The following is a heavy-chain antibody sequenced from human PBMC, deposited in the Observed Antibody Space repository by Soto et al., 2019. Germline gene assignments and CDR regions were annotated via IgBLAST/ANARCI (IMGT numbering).Heavy chain of an antibody. CDR2: ISGSGGST. CDR1: GFTFSSYA. CDR3: AKALYYDFWSGYYASDY. V-gene: IGHV3-23*01. J-gene: IGHJ4*02. D-gene: IGHD3-3*01. Sequence: EVQLLESGGGLVQPGGSLRLSCAASGFTFSSYAMSWVRQAPGKGLEWVSAISGSGGSTYYADSVKGRFTISRDNSKNTLYLQMNSLRAEDTAVYYCAKALYYDFWSGYYASDYWGQGTLVTVSS.